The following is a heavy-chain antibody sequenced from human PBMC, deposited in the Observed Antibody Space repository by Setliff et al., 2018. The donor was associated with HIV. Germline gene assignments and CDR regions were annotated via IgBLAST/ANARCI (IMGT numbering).Heavy chain of an antibody. J-gene: IGHJ4*02. D-gene: IGHD6-25*01. V-gene: IGHV4-39*01. Sequence: SETLSLTCTVSGGSVYTASYYWAWVRQPPGKGLEWIGTFYFGRTTYYNPSLESRVTLSVDTAKNQLSLKVTSVTAADTAIYYCARRRLVGYSFDYWGQGALVTGLL. CDR3: ARRRLVGYSFDY. CDR1: GGSVYTASYY. CDR2: FYFGRTT.